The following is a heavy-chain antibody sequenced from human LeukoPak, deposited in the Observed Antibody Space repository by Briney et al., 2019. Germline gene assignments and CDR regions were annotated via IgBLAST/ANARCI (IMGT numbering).Heavy chain of an antibody. CDR2: ISYDGSNK. Sequence: GGSLRLSCAASGFTFSSYGMHWVRQAPGKGLEWVAVISYDGSNKYYADSVKGRFTISRDNSKNTLYLQMNSLRAEDTAVHYCAKPTSRTDAFDIWGQGTMVTVSS. D-gene: IGHD1-1*01. CDR1: GFTFSSYG. J-gene: IGHJ3*02. V-gene: IGHV3-30*18. CDR3: AKPTSRTDAFDI.